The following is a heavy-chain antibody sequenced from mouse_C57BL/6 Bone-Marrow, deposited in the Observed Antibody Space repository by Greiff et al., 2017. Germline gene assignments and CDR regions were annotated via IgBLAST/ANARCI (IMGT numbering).Heavy chain of an antibody. D-gene: IGHD2-5*01. CDR3: TGSNYAWFAY. J-gene: IGHJ3*01. V-gene: IGHV14-4*01. CDR1: GFNIKDDY. CDR2: IDPENGDT. Sequence: EVMLVESGAELVRPGASVKLSCTASGFNIKDDYMHWVKQRPEQGLEWIGWIDPENGDTEYASKFQGKATITADTSSNTAYLQLSSLTSEDTAVYYCTGSNYAWFAYWGQGTLVTVSA.